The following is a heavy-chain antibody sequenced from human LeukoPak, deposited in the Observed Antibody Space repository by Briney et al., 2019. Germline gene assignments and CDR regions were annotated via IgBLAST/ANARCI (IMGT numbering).Heavy chain of an antibody. J-gene: IGHJ3*02. Sequence: TGGSLRLSCAASGFTVSNNYMSWVRQAPGRGLEWVSVIYSGGSTYYADSVKGRFTISRDNSKNTLYLQMNSLRAEDTAVYYCARDRVYYYDSSGYYPDAFDIWGQGTMVTVSS. CDR1: GFTVSNNY. CDR3: ARDRVYYYDSSGYYPDAFDI. V-gene: IGHV3-66*01. CDR2: IYSGGST. D-gene: IGHD3-22*01.